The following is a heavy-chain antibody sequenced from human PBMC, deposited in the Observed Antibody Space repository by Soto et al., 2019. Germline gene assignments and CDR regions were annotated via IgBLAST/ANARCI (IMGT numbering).Heavy chain of an antibody. V-gene: IGHV3-74*01. CDR1: GFTFSNYW. Sequence: EVQLVESGGGLVQPGGSLRLSCVASGFTFSNYWMYWVRQAPGEGLVWVSRINSDGSVSSYADSVKGRLTISRDNVKNHLYLQMDSLRAEDTAVYYCARGDCVGGTCYSLAGSFYYYMDVWGKGTTVTVFS. D-gene: IGHD2-15*01. CDR2: INSDGSVS. J-gene: IGHJ6*03. CDR3: ARGDCVGGTCYSLAGSFYYYMDV.